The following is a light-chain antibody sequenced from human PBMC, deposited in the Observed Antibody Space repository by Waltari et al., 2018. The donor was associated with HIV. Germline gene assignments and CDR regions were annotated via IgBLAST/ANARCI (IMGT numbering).Light chain of an antibody. CDR3: QSEKT. J-gene: IGKJ1*01. Sequence: DIQMNQSPSSLSASIGDRVTITCRASHDISNYLAWYQQKPGKVPKLLIYKASTLQSGVPSRFSGSGSGTDFTLTINSLQAEDVATYYCQSEKTFGQGTKVEVK. CDR2: KAS. CDR1: HDISNY. V-gene: IGKV1-27*01.